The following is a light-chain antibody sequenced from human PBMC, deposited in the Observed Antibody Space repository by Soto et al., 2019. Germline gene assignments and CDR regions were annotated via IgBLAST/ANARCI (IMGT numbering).Light chain of an antibody. V-gene: IGLV2-14*01. J-gene: IGLJ3*02. CDR2: EVS. Sequence: QAVVTQPASVSGSPGQSITISCTGTSSDVGGYNYVSWYQQHPGKAPKLMIYEVSNRPSGVSNRFSGSKSGNTASLTISGLQAEDEADYYCSSYTSSIRVFGGGTKLTVL. CDR1: SSDVGGYNY. CDR3: SSYTSSIRV.